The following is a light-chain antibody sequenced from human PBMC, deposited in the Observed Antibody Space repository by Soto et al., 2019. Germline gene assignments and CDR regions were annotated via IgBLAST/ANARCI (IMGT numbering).Light chain of an antibody. Sequence: QSVLTQPASVSGSPGQSITISCTGTSSDVGGYNYVSWYQQHPGKAPKLMIYEVSNRPSGVSNRFSGSKSGNTASLTISGLHAEDEADYYCGSYTSSSTLEVFGTGTKVTVL. J-gene: IGLJ1*01. CDR1: SSDVGGYNY. CDR3: GSYTSSSTLEV. CDR2: EVS. V-gene: IGLV2-14*01.